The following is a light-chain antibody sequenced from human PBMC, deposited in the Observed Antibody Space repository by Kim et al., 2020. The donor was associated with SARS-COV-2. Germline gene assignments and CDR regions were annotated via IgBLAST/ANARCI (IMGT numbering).Light chain of an antibody. Sequence: EIVLTQSPATLSLSRGERATLSCRASQSVSSYLGWYQQKPGQSPRFLIYDASNRATGIPARFSGSGSGTDFTLTISSLEPEDFAVYFCQHRSKWPLTFGGGTKVDIK. J-gene: IGKJ4*01. CDR1: QSVSSY. CDR2: DAS. V-gene: IGKV3-11*01. CDR3: QHRSKWPLT.